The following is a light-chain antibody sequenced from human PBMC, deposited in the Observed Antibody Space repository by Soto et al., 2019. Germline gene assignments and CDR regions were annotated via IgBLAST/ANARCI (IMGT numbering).Light chain of an antibody. J-gene: IGKJ4*01. CDR2: KAS. CDR3: QQQNSYPLT. Sequence: DIQMTQSPSTLSASVGDRVTITCRASQSISSWLAWYQQKPGKAPQLLISKASTLESGVPSRFSGSGSATEFTLTISSLQPDDFATYYCQQQNSYPLTFGGGTKVEIK. V-gene: IGKV1-5*03. CDR1: QSISSW.